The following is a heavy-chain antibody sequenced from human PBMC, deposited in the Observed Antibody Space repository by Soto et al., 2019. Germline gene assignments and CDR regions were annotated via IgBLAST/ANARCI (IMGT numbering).Heavy chain of an antibody. Sequence: ASVKVSCKASGYTFTGYYMHWVRQAPGQGLEWMGWINPNSGGTKYSQKFQGRVTMTRDTSVSTAYMELSRLRSEDTAVYYCARSSGWYYVDYWGQGTRVTVSS. CDR1: GYTFTGYY. D-gene: IGHD3-22*01. J-gene: IGHJ4*02. CDR2: INPNSGGT. CDR3: ARSSGWYYVDY. V-gene: IGHV1-2*02.